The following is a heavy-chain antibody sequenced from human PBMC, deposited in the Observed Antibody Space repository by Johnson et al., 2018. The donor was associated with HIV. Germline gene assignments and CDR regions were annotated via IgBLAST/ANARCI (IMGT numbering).Heavy chain of an antibody. Sequence: QVQLVESGGGVVQPGRSLRLSCAASGFTFSSYGMHWVRQAPGKGLEWVAVIWYDGSNKYYGDSVKGRFTISRDNSKNTLYLQMNSLRAEDTAVYYCARASYVDAFDIWGQGTMVTVSS. CDR3: ARASYVDAFDI. V-gene: IGHV3-33*08. CDR1: GFTFSSYG. J-gene: IGHJ3*02. D-gene: IGHD1-26*01. CDR2: IWYDGSNK.